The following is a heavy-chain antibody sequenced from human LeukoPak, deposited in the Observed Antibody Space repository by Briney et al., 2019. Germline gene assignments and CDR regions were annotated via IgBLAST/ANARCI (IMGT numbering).Heavy chain of an antibody. CDR2: IYNSGST. CDR1: GYSISSGYF. Sequence: SETLSLTCTVSGYSISSGYFWGWIRQPPGKGLEWIGTIYNSGSTYYNASLESQVTISVDTSKNQFSLKLSSVTAADTAVYYCATRGDTFDYWGQGTLVTVSS. D-gene: IGHD3-16*01. J-gene: IGHJ4*02. CDR3: ATRGDTFDY. V-gene: IGHV4-38-2*02.